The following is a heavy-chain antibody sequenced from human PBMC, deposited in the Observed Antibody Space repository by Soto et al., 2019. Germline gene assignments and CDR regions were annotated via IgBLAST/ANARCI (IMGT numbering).Heavy chain of an antibody. Sequence: QVQLVQSGAELKKPGSSVKVSCEASGGSFISYSFTWVRQAPGQGLEWMGRIIPIQGKANYALKFQDRVTITADRSTCTDYMGLRCLRPEDTAVYYCAKSLLFVDDAYMDVWGKGTTVTVSS. CDR2: IIPIQGKA. V-gene: IGHV1-69*02. J-gene: IGHJ6*03. CDR3: AKSLLFVDDAYMDV. D-gene: IGHD2-21*01. CDR1: GGSFISYS.